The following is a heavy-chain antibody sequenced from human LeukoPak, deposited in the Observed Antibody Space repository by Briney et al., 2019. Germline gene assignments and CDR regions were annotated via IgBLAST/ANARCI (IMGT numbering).Heavy chain of an antibody. CDR1: GFTFSSYG. D-gene: IGHD2-2*01. J-gene: IGHJ6*03. Sequence: PGRSLRLSCAASGFTFSSYGMHWVRQAPGKGLEWVAVIWYDGSNKYYADSVKGRFTISRDNSKNTLYLQMNSLRAEDTAVYYCAREGYCSSTGCYVFLYYYYMDVWGKGTTVTVSS. CDR3: AREGYCSSTGCYVFLYYYYMDV. V-gene: IGHV3-33*01. CDR2: IWYDGSNK.